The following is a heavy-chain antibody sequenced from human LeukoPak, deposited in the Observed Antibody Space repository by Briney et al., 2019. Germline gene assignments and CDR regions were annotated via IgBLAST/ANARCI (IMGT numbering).Heavy chain of an antibody. CDR1: GYTFTGYY. Sequence: GASVKVSCKASGYTFTGYYMHWVRQAPGQGLEWMGWINPNSGGTNCGQKFQDRVTLTRDTSIATAYMELTSLTSDDTAVYYCARVDAASLAVHYWGQGTLVTVSS. J-gene: IGHJ4*02. D-gene: IGHD6-13*01. V-gene: IGHV1-2*02. CDR2: INPNSGGT. CDR3: ARVDAASLAVHY.